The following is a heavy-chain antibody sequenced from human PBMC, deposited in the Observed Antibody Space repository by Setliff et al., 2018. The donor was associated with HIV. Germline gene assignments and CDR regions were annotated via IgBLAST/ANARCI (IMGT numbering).Heavy chain of an antibody. CDR3: ARDPLGSGSYPL. Sequence: ASVKVSCKTSGYTFSRYGFSWVRQAPGQGLEWMGWISAYNLNTNYAQKFQGRVTMTTDTSASTGYMELRSLRSDDTAVYYCARDPLGSGSYPLWGQGTLVTVSS. J-gene: IGHJ4*02. CDR1: GYTFSRYG. V-gene: IGHV1-18*01. CDR2: ISAYNLNT. D-gene: IGHD3-10*01.